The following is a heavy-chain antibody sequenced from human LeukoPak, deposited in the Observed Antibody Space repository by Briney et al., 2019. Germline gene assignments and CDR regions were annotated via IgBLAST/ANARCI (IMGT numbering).Heavy chain of an antibody. CDR3: ASDKTAQLDNYYYYMDV. V-gene: IGHV3-7*01. CDR2: IKQDGSEK. Sequence: PEGSLRLSCAASGFTFSNYWMTWVRQAPGKGLEWVANIKQDGSEKYYVDSVKGRFTISRDNGKNSLYLQMNSLRAEDTAVYYCASDKTAQLDNYYYYMDVWGKGTTVTISS. J-gene: IGHJ6*03. CDR1: GFTFSNYW. D-gene: IGHD6-13*01.